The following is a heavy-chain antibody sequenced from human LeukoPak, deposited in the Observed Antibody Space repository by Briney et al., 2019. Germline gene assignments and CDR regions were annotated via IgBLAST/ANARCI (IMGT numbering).Heavy chain of an antibody. CDR3: AREVVATIRGGNWFDP. Sequence: SETLSLTCTVSGGSISSYYWSWIRQPPGKGLEWIGYIYYSGSTNYNPSLKSRVTISVDTSKNQFSLKLSSVTAADTAVYYCAREVVATIRGGNWFDPWGQGTLVTVSS. J-gene: IGHJ5*02. V-gene: IGHV4-59*01. D-gene: IGHD5-12*01. CDR2: IYYSGST. CDR1: GGSISSYY.